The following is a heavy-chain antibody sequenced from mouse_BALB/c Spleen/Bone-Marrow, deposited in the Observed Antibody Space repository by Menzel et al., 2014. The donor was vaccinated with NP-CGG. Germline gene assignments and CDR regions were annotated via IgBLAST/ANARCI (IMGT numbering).Heavy chain of an antibody. D-gene: IGHD4-1*01. J-gene: IGHJ2*01. Sequence: EVKLVESGGGLVKPGGSLKLSCAASGFAFSSYDMSWVRQTPEKRLEWAATISSGGSYTYYPDSVKGRFTISRDNARNTLYLQMSSLRSEDTALYYCARRLTGAYFDYWGQGTTLTVSS. V-gene: IGHV5-9*02. CDR2: ISSGGSYT. CDR3: ARRLTGAYFDY. CDR1: GFAFSSYD.